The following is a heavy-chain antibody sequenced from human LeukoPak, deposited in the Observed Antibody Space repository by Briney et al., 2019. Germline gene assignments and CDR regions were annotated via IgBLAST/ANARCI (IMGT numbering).Heavy chain of an antibody. CDR3: ARVLTLLGYYDSSGYYEDAFDI. V-gene: IGHV4-61*01. Sequence: SETPSLTCTVSGGSVSSGSYYWSWIRQPPGKGLEWIGYIYYSGSTNYNPSLKSRVTISVDTSKNQFSLKLSSVTAADTAVYYCARVLTLLGYYDSSGYYEDAFDIWGQGTMVTVSS. CDR1: GGSVSSGSYY. J-gene: IGHJ3*02. CDR2: IYYSGST. D-gene: IGHD3-22*01.